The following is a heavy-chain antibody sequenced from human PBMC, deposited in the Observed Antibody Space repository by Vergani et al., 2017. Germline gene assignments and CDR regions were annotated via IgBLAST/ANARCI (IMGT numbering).Heavy chain of an antibody. CDR1: GGSINSHNYY. J-gene: IGHJ4*02. D-gene: IGHD2-15*01. CDR2: IHTSGST. Sequence: QVQLQESGPGLVKPSQTLSLTCTVSGGSINSHNYYWSWIRQPAGKGLEWIGRIHTSGSTNYNPSLKSRVTMSEDTSKNQFSLNLTSVTAADTAVYFCARGSCLGGSCYKPLFDYWGQGSVVTVSS. V-gene: IGHV4-61*02. CDR3: ARGSCLGGSCYKPLFDY.